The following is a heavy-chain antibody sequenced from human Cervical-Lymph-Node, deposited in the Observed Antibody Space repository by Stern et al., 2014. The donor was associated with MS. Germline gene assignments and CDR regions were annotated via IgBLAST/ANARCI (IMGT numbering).Heavy chain of an antibody. Sequence: QVTLKESGPTLVKPTQTLTLTCTFSGFSLSRNGVAAGRIRQPPQKALEWIAAIHWDDEKHYRTSLKSRLTITKETSKNQVVLTMTNMDPVDTATYYCALLKFVNTVTTDAFDIWGQGTMVTVSS. D-gene: IGHD4-17*01. J-gene: IGHJ3*02. V-gene: IGHV2-5*09. CDR1: GFSLSRNGVA. CDR2: IHWDDEK. CDR3: ALLKFVNTVTTDAFDI.